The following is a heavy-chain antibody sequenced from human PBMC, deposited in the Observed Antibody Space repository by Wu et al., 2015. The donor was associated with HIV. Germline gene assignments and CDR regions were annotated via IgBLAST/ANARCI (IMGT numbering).Heavy chain of an antibody. V-gene: IGHV1-24*01. CDR3: AAFPRSVIVGVVPNQFDY. CDR1: GYTLSDLC. J-gene: IGHJ5*01. CDR2: SDPEDGGT. Sequence: QVQLIQSGAELKKPGTSVRVSCKISGYTLSDLCIHWVRQAAGEGLEWMGGSDPEDGGTIYAQRFQGRVTMTEDTNTDTAYLDMNSVRSEDTAVFFCAAFPRSVIVGVVPNQFDYWGRGTAGRPSP. D-gene: IGHD3-22*01.